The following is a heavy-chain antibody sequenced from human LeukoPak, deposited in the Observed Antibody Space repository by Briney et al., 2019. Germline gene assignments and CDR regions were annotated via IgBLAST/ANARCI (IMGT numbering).Heavy chain of an antibody. CDR3: AKVVAGNIDYYFDY. CDR1: GFTFSKFA. Sequence: PGGSLRLSCAASGFTFSKFAMSWVRPAAGRGLGWVAGISGTGGSTHYADSVTGRFTISRDNSKNTVYLQMRNLRVEHTAVYYCAKVVAGNIDYYFDYWGQGILVAVSS. J-gene: IGHJ4*02. V-gene: IGHV3-23*01. CDR2: ISGTGGST. D-gene: IGHD2/OR15-2a*01.